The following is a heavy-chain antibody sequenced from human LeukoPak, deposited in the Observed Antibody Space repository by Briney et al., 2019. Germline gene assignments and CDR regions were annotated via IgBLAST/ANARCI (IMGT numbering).Heavy chain of an antibody. J-gene: IGHJ4*02. V-gene: IGHV1-8*01. CDR1: GYTFTSYD. D-gene: IGHD1-26*01. CDR2: MNPNSGNR. CDR3: ARQPMGVGALY. Sequence: ASVKVSCKASGYTFTSYDINWVRQATGQGPEWMGWMNPNSGNRGYAQKFQGRVSMTRNTSISTAYMELSSLRSEDTAVYYCARQPMGVGALYWGQGTLVTVSS.